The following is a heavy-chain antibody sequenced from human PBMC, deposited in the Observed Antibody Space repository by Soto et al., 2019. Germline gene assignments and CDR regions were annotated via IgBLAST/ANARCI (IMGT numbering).Heavy chain of an antibody. D-gene: IGHD2-21*01. CDR2: INHSGNT. V-gene: IGHV4-34*01. J-gene: IGHJ5*02. CDR3: GRGRGEFDA. Sequence: PSETLSLTCAVYGASLSDNYCNWLRQPPGKGLEWIGEINHSGNTNYNPSLRSRLTISIDTTKNQLSLNLRSVSAADTAVDYCGRGRGEFDAWGQGTPVTVSS. CDR1: GASLSDNY.